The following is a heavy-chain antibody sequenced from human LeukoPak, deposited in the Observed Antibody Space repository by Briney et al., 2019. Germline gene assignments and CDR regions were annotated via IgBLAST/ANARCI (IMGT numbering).Heavy chain of an antibody. CDR1: GFTFSSAW. CDR3: TTVGSAWNFDY. J-gene: IGHJ4*02. D-gene: IGHD6-25*01. V-gene: IGHV3-15*01. Sequence: GGSLRLSCAASGFTFSSAWMTWVRQAPGKGLEWVARVKSKRDGGTIDYAAPVKGRFTISRDDSKDTLYLQMNSLEIEDAAVYYCTTVGSAWNFDYWGQGTPVTVSS. CDR2: VKSKRDGGTI.